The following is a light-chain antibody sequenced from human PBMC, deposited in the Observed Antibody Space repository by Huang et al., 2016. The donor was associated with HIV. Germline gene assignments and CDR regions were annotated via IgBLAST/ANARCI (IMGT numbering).Light chain of an antibody. CDR3: LQTFIYPWT. J-gene: IGKJ1*01. Sequence: AIQMTPSPSSLSPSVIDRVTITCRARQGIRNDFAWYQQKPGQAPRLLIYAASSLHGGVPSSFSGSGSGTDFTLTISSLQPEDVATYYCLQTFIYPWTFGQGTKVEIK. CDR2: AAS. V-gene: IGKV1-6*01. CDR1: QGIRND.